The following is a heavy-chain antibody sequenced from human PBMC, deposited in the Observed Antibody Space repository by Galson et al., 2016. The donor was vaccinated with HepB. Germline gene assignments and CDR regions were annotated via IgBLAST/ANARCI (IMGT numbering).Heavy chain of an antibody. Sequence: ETLSLTCTVSGGSISSTSYYWGWIRQPPGKGLEWLGSIYYSGSTYYNPSLKSRVSISVDMSKNQFSLKLSSVTAADTAVYYCARLRYFDSNTYWGRGALVTVSS. V-gene: IGHV4-39*01. D-gene: IGHD3-22*01. J-gene: IGHJ4*02. CDR3: ARLRYFDSNTY. CDR1: GGSISSTSYY. CDR2: IYYSGST.